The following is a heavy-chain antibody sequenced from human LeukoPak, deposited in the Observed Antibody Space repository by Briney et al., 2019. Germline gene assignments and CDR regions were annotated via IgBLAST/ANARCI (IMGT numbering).Heavy chain of an antibody. Sequence: GGSLRLSCAASGFTFSNYAMSWVRQAPGKGLEWVSAISGSGGSTDYAGSVKGRFTISRDNSKNTLYLQLNSLRAEDTAVYYCAKRYGSGSYYISFDYWGQGTLVTVSS. CDR1: GFTFSNYA. V-gene: IGHV3-23*01. D-gene: IGHD3-10*01. CDR2: ISGSGGST. J-gene: IGHJ4*02. CDR3: AKRYGSGSYYISFDY.